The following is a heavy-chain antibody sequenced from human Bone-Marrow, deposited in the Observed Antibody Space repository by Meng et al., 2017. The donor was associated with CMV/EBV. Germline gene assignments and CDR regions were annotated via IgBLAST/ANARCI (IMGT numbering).Heavy chain of an antibody. V-gene: IGHV3-11*01. CDR1: GFTFSDHY. Sequence: GESLKISCAASGFTFSDHYMSWIRQAPGKGLDWVSDISRSGTNIYYADSVRGRFTISRDNAKKSLYLQMTSLRAEDTAVYYCARALYYFDSGGNYQQTYGMDVWGQGTTVTVSS. J-gene: IGHJ6*02. CDR2: ISRSGTNI. CDR3: ARALYYFDSGGNYQQTYGMDV. D-gene: IGHD3-22*01.